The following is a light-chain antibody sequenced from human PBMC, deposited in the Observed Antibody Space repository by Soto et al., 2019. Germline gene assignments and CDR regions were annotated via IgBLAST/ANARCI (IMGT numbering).Light chain of an antibody. Sequence: VMTQSPLSLPVTLGQPASISCRSSQSLVYDDGSIYLSWFQQRPGRSPRRLIYQVSNRDSGVPDRFSGGGSGTDFTLKISRVEAEDVGVYYCMQTTRWPTFGQGTKLEIK. CDR2: QVS. CDR3: MQTTRWPT. J-gene: IGKJ2*01. CDR1: QSLVYDDGSIY. V-gene: IGKV2-30*01.